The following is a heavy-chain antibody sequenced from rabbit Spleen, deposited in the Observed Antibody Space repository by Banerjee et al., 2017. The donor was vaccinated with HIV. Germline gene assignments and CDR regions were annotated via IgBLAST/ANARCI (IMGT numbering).Heavy chain of an antibody. CDR2: IYTGSIGTT. CDR3: ARDGSSRYWEYDL. V-gene: IGHV1S45*01. J-gene: IGHJ4*01. D-gene: IGHD1-1*01. CDR1: GFSFSSVYW. Sequence: QEQLVESGGGLVQPGTSLTLTCTASGFSFSSVYWICWVRQAPGKGLEWIACIYTGSIGTTYHANWAKGRFTITSSTSLNTVDLKMTSLTAADTATYFCARDGSSRYWEYDLWGPGTLVTVS.